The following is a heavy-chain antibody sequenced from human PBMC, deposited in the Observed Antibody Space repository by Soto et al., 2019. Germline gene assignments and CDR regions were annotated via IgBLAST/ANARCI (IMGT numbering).Heavy chain of an antibody. Sequence: EVQLLESGGGLVQPGGSLRLSCAASGFTFSNYAMSWVRQAPGKGLGWVSTISGSGGSTYYADSGKGRFTISRDNSKNTLYLQMNSLRAEDTAVYYCAKDARATYGMDVWGQGTTVTVSS. CDR1: GFTFSNYA. J-gene: IGHJ6*02. CDR3: AKDARATYGMDV. V-gene: IGHV3-23*01. CDR2: ISGSGGST.